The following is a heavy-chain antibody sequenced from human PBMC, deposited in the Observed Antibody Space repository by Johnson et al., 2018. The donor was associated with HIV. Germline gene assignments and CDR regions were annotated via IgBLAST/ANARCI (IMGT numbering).Heavy chain of an antibody. J-gene: IGHJ3*02. CDR1: GFTFSNYA. V-gene: IGHV3-64*01. Sequence: VLLVESGGDLVQPGGSLRLSCAASGFTFSNYAMHWVRQAPGKGLEYVSAISSNGGSTYYANSVKDMQTRRFTISRDNAKNSLYLQMNSLRAEDTALYYCARDSYLNDDAFDIWGQGTMVTVSS. D-gene: IGHD1-1*01. CDR3: ARDSYLNDDAFDI. CDR2: ISSNGGST.